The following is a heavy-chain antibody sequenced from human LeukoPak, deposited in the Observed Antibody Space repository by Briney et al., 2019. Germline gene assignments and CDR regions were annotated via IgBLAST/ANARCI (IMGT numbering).Heavy chain of an antibody. CDR2: IGTSGGDT. Sequence: PGGSLRLSCAASGFTFGSYVMIWVRQAPGKGLEWVSIIGTSGGDTHYADSVKGRFSISRDNSKNTLSLQMNSLRVDDTAVYYCARDPNWGSGYWGQGTLVTVSS. J-gene: IGHJ4*02. CDR1: GFTFGSYV. CDR3: ARDPNWGSGY. D-gene: IGHD7-27*01. V-gene: IGHV3-23*01.